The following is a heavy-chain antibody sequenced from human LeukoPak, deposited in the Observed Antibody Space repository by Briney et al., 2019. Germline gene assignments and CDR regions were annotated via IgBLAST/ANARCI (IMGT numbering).Heavy chain of an antibody. Sequence: PGGSLRLSCGASGFSFSDYAMHWVRQAPGKGLEWVAFIRFDGSRTDYADSVKGRFTTSRDNSKNTLFLQLNSLRPDDTGVYFCAKPSGNCVDYWGQGTLVTVSS. CDR3: AKPSGNCVDY. D-gene: IGHD1-26*01. CDR2: IRFDGSRT. J-gene: IGHJ4*02. V-gene: IGHV3-30*02. CDR1: GFSFSDYA.